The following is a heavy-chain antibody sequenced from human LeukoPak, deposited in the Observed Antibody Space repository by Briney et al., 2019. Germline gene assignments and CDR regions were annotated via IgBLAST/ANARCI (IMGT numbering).Heavy chain of an antibody. CDR3: ARDPAAAAPDY. V-gene: IGHV1-46*01. CDR1: GYTFTSYY. Sequence: GASVKVSCKASGYTFTSYYMHWVRQAPGQGLEWMGTINPSGGSTSYAQKFQGRVTMTRDTSTSTVYMELSSLRSEDTAVYYCARDPAAAAPDYWGQGTLVTVSS. D-gene: IGHD6-13*01. CDR2: INPSGGST. J-gene: IGHJ4*02.